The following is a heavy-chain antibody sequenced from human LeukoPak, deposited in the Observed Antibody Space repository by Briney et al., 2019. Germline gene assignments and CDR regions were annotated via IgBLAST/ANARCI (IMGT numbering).Heavy chain of an antibody. D-gene: IGHD2-15*01. V-gene: IGHV4-34*01. J-gene: IGHJ4*02. CDR2: INHSGST. Sequence: SETLSLTCAVYGGSFSGYYWSWIRQPPGKGLEWIGEINHSGSTNYNASLKSRVTISVDTSKNQFSLKLSSVTAADTAVYYCARLVGAATDPFDYWGQGTLVTVSS. CDR3: ARLVGAATDPFDY. CDR1: GGSFSGYY.